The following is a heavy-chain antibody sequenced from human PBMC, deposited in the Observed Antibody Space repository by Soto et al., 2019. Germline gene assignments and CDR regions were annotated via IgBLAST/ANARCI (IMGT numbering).Heavy chain of an antibody. D-gene: IGHD2-8*01. CDR3: AAGRGCTNGVCYTKLYYYYYYGMDV. J-gene: IGHJ6*04. V-gene: IGHV1-58*01. CDR2: IVVGSGNT. Sequence: WASVKVSCKASGFTFTSSAVQWVRQARGQRLEWIGWIVVGSGNTNYAQKFQERVTITRDMSTSTAYMELSSLRSEDTAVYYCAAGRGCTNGVCYTKLYYYYYYGMDVWGEGTTVTVYS. CDR1: GFTFTSSA.